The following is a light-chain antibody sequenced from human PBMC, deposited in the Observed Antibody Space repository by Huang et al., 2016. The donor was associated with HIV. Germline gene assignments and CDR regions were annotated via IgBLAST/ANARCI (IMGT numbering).Light chain of an antibody. CDR3: QQYDNWPPFT. Sequence: EIVMTQSPGTLSVSPGERATLSCRASQSVRSNLAWYQQKPGQAPRRLIYDASTRATGVPARFSGSGSGTQFTLSISSLQSEEFAVYYCQQYDNWPPFTFGPGTKVDIK. J-gene: IGKJ3*01. CDR2: DAS. V-gene: IGKV3-15*01. CDR1: QSVRSN.